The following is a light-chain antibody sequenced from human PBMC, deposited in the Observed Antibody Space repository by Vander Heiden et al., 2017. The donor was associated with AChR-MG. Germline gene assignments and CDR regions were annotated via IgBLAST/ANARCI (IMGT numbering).Light chain of an antibody. CDR3: SSYTSSSTRV. V-gene: IGLV2-14*03. J-gene: IGLJ1*01. CDR1: SSDVGGYNY. CDR2: DVS. Sequence: QSALTQPPSLSGSPGQSITISCTGTSSDVGGYNYVSWYQQHPGKAPKLMIYDVSNRPSGVSNRFSGSKSGNTASLTISGLQAEDEADYYCSSYTSSSTRVFGTGTKVTVL.